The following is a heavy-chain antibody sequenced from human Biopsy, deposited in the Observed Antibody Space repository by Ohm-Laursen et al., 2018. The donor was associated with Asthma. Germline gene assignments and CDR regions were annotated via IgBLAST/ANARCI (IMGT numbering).Heavy chain of an antibody. CDR2: IYSGGTS. CDR1: GFAVSRDH. V-gene: IGHV3-53*01. J-gene: IGHJ4*02. CDR3: ARGDSSNWSHYYFDY. Sequence: GSLRLSCTASGFAVSRDHMFWVRQAPGKGLEWVSVIYSGGTSHTADSMRGRFTISRDYSKNTLYLQMHSLRAEDTAVYYCARGDSSNWSHYYFDYWSQGTLVTVSS. D-gene: IGHD3-22*01.